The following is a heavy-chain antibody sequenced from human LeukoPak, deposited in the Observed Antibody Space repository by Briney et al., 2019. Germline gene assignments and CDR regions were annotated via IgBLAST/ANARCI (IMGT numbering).Heavy chain of an antibody. J-gene: IGHJ4*02. CDR2: IYTSGST. CDR3: AREGCSSTSCYTLAFDY. CDR1: GGSISSYY. D-gene: IGHD2-2*02. V-gene: IGHV4-4*07. Sequence: SETLSLTCTVSGGSISSYYWSWIRQPAGEGLEWIGRIYTSGSTNYNPSLKSRVTMSVDTSKNQSSLKLSSVTAADTAVYYCAREGCSSTSCYTLAFDYWGQGTLVTVSS.